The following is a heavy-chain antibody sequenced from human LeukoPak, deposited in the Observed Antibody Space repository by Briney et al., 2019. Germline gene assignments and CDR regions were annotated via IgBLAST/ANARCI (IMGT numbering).Heavy chain of an antibody. CDR1: GYTFTGYY. J-gene: IGHJ5*02. CDR3: ARDLLNYYGSGTPTKNWFDP. CDR2: SNAKSGGT. Sequence: ASVKVSCKASGYTFTGYYMHWVRQAPGQGLEWMGWSNAKSGGTNYAQKFQGRVTTTRDTSISTAYMELSRLRSDDTAVYYCARDLLNYYGSGTPTKNWFDPWGQGTLVTVSS. V-gene: IGHV1-2*02. D-gene: IGHD3-10*01.